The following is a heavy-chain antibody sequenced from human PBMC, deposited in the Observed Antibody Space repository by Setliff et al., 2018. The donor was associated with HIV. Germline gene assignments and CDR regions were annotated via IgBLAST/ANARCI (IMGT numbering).Heavy chain of an antibody. CDR1: GGSISSSSYY. CDR3: ARRDRGDYYDSSGYYQRWFDP. V-gene: IGHV4-39*01. Sequence: SETLSLTCTVSGGSISSSSYYWGWIRQPPGKGLEWIGSIYYSGSTYYNPSLKSRVTLSVDTSKNQFSLKLSSVTAADTAAYFCARRDRGDYYDSSGYYQRWFDPWGRGTLVTVSS. D-gene: IGHD3-22*01. CDR2: IYYSGST. J-gene: IGHJ5*02.